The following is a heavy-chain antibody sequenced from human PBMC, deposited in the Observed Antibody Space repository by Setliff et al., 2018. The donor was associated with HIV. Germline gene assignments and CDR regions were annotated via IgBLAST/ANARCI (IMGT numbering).Heavy chain of an antibody. Sequence: AAVKVSCKASGYPVTSYYMHWVRQAPGQGLEWMGIINPTGGSTSYAQKFQGRVTMTTDTSTRTGYMELSSLRSDDTAVYYCARTQYDRVDEYFQYWGQGTLVTVSS. J-gene: IGHJ1*01. D-gene: IGHD3-22*01. V-gene: IGHV1-46*01. CDR1: GYPVTSYY. CDR3: ARTQYDRVDEYFQY. CDR2: INPTGGST.